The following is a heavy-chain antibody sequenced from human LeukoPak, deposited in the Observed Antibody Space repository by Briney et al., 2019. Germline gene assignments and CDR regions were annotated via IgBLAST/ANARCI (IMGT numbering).Heavy chain of an antibody. CDR1: GFTSSSYS. J-gene: IGHJ4*02. V-gene: IGHV3-21*01. Sequence: GGSLRLSCAASGFTSSSYSMNWVRQAPGKGLEWVSSISSSSSYIYYADSVKGRFTISRDNAKNSLYLQMNSLRAEDTAVYYCARAAYGDYYFDYWGQGTLVTVSS. CDR2: ISSSSSYI. CDR3: ARAAYGDYYFDY. D-gene: IGHD4-17*01.